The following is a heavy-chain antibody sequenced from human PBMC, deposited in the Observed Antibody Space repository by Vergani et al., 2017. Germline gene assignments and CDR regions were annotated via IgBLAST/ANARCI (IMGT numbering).Heavy chain of an antibody. CDR1: FDSIRNLF. V-gene: IGHV4-59*11. CDR2: IHYSENT. CDR3: ASDTHSGQRADR. J-gene: IGHJ5*02. Sequence: QVQLQESGPGLVKSSETLSLTCRVSFDSIRNLFCNWMRQPPGKGLEWIGSIHYSENTNYNPSLKTRVTISVETSKNQFSLTLTSVTAADTAVYYCASDTHSGQRADRWGQGIMVTVTS. D-gene: IGHD6-19*01.